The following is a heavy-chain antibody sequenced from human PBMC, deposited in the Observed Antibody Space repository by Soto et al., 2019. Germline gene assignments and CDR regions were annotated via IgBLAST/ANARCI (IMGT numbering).Heavy chain of an antibody. Sequence: PGESLRISCKGAGYSFTSYWIGWVRQMPGKGLEWMGIIYPGDSDTRYSPSFQGQVTISADKSISTAYLQWSSLKTSDTAMYYCARTSAAGKYYYGMDVWGQGTTVTVSS. D-gene: IGHD6-13*01. CDR1: GYSFTSYW. CDR2: IYPGDSDT. V-gene: IGHV5-51*01. J-gene: IGHJ6*02. CDR3: ARTSAAGKYYYGMDV.